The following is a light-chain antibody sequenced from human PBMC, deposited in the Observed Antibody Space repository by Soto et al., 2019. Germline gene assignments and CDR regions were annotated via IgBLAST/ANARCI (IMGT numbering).Light chain of an antibody. J-gene: IGLJ1*01. V-gene: IGLV2-18*01. CDR1: STDVVSYNS. CDR3: SLYTSENTYV. CDR2: EAS. Sequence: QSVLTQPPSVSGSPGQSVTISCTGTSTDVVSYNSVSWYQQPPGTAPKLIIYEASNRPSGVPDRFSGSKSGNTASLTISGLQAADEADYYCSLYTSENTYVFGTGTKVTVL.